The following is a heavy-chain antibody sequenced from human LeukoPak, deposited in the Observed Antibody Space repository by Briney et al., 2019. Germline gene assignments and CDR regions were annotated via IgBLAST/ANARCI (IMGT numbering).Heavy chain of an antibody. V-gene: IGHV3-48*01. CDR2: ISEINII. CDR3: ARDESNYYGAGLDVFDI. D-gene: IGHD3-10*01. CDR1: GFTFSSYS. J-gene: IGHJ3*02. Sequence: GGSLRLSCVASGFTFSSYSMNWVRQASGKGLEWISYISEINIIHYADSVKGRFTISRDNAKISLYLEMNSLRAEDTAMYYSARDESNYYGAGLDVFDIWGQGTMVTVSS.